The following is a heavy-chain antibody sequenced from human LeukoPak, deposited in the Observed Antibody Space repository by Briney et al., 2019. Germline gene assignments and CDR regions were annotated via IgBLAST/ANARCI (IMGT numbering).Heavy chain of an antibody. Sequence: SETLSLTCAVYGGSFSGYYWSWIRQPPGKGLGWIGEINHSGSTNYNPSLKSRVTISVDTSKNQFSLKLSSVTAADTAVYYCARGITLVIRNWFGPWGQGTLVTVSS. V-gene: IGHV4-34*01. CDR3: ARGITLVIRNWFGP. J-gene: IGHJ5*02. D-gene: IGHD3-22*01. CDR2: INHSGST. CDR1: GGSFSGYY.